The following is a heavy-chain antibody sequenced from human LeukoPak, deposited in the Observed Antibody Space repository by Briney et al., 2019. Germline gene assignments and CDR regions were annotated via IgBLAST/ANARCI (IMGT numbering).Heavy chain of an antibody. CDR1: GFTFSSYA. V-gene: IGHV3-23*01. Sequence: PGGSLRLSCAASGFTFSSYAMSWVRQAPGKGLEWVSAISGSGGSTYYADSVKGRFTISRDNSKNTLYLQMNSLRAEDTAVYYCATRYSYGYGHPFDYWGQGTLVTVSS. D-gene: IGHD5-18*01. CDR3: ATRYSYGYGHPFDY. CDR2: ISGSGGST. J-gene: IGHJ4*02.